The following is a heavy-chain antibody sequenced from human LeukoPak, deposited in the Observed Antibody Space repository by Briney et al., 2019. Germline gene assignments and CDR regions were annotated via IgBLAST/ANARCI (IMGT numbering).Heavy chain of an antibody. CDR2: IIPIFGTA. J-gene: IGHJ4*02. CDR3: ATGVATITSIDY. CDR1: GGTFSSYA. D-gene: IGHD5-12*01. Sequence: ASVKVSCKASGGTFSSYAISWVRQAPGQGLEWMGGIIPIFGTANYAQKFQGRVTITADKSTSTAYMELSSLRSEDTAVYYRATGVATITSIDYWGQGTLVTVSS. V-gene: IGHV1-69*06.